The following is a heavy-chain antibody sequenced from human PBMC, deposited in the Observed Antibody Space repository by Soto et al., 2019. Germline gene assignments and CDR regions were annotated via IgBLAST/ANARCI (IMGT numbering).Heavy chain of an antibody. D-gene: IGHD2-15*01. CDR3: AKDYTVAADPSSVILFDY. Sequence: GSLRLSCAASGFTVSSNYMNWVRQAPGKGLEWVSIIIANGGTFYADSVKGRFTISRDNSKNTVYLQMSSLRVEDTAIYYCAKDYTVAADPSSVILFDYWGQGALVTVSS. J-gene: IGHJ4*02. CDR1: GFTVSSNY. V-gene: IGHV3-53*01. CDR2: IIANGGT.